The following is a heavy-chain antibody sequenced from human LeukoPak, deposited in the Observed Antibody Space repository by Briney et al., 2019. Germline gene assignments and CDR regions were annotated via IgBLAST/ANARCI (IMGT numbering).Heavy chain of an antibody. V-gene: IGHV1-2*02. CDR2: INPNSGGT. Sequence: ASVKVSCKASAYTFTGYYMHWVRQAHGQGLEWVGWINPNSGGTNYAQKFQGRVTMTWDTSISTAYMDLSRMRNDDTSVYYCARLSGIAAAVGYWGQGTLVTVSS. CDR1: AYTFTGYY. CDR3: ARLSGIAAAVGY. D-gene: IGHD6-13*01. J-gene: IGHJ4*02.